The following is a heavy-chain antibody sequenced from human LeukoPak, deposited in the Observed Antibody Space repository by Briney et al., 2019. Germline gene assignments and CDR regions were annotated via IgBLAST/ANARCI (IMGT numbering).Heavy chain of an antibody. V-gene: IGHV3-30*18. CDR3: AKDQGYDTGYFDY. J-gene: IGHJ4*02. D-gene: IGHD5-12*01. Sequence: LSLTCTVSGGSISSSSYYWGWIRQPPGKGLEWVAFISYDGTNKYYADSVKGRVTISRDNSKRTLYLQINSLRTEDTAVYYCAKDQGYDTGYFDYWGQGSLVTVSS. CDR1: GGSISSSS. CDR2: ISYDGTNK.